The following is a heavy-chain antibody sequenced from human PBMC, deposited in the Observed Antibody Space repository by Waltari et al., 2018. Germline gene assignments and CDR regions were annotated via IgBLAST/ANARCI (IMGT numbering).Heavy chain of an antibody. CDR2: ISSSSSYI. CDR3: ASGPCSGGSCYDY. V-gene: IGHV3-21*01. CDR1: GFTFSSYS. J-gene: IGHJ4*02. D-gene: IGHD2-15*01. Sequence: EVQLVESGGGLVKPGGSLRLSCAASGFTFSSYSMNWVRQAPGKGLEWVSSISSSSSYIYYADSVKGRFTISRDNAKNSLYLQMNSLRAEDTAVYYCASGPCSGGSCYDYWGQGTLVTVSS.